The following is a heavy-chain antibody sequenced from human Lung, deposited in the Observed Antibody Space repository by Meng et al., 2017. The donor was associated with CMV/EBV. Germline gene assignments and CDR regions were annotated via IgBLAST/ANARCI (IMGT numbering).Heavy chain of an antibody. CDR1: EFTFSSYR. CDR3: AKDRCSSTSCRYYYYGMDV. V-gene: IGHV3-21*01. Sequence: GGSXRLXXAAFEFTFSSYRMNWVRQAPGKGLEWVSFISSTSAYIDYADSVKGRFTISRDNARNSLFLQMNSLRAEDTAVYYCAKDRCSSTSCRYYYYGMDVXGQGXTVTVSS. D-gene: IGHD2-2*01. CDR2: ISSTSAYI. J-gene: IGHJ6*02.